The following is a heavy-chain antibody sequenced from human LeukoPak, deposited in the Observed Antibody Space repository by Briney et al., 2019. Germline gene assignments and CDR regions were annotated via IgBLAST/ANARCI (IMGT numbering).Heavy chain of an antibody. V-gene: IGHV4-39*02. CDR1: GGSISSSSYY. J-gene: IGHJ4*02. CDR2: FYYSGST. D-gene: IGHD3-22*01. Sequence: SETLSLTCTVSGGSISSSSYYWGWIRQPPGKGLEWIGSFYYSGSTYYNPSLKSRVTISVDTSKNQFSLKLSSVTAADTAVYYCAKDPDHVSPGPMNYWGQGTLVTVSS. CDR3: AKDPDHVSPGPMNY.